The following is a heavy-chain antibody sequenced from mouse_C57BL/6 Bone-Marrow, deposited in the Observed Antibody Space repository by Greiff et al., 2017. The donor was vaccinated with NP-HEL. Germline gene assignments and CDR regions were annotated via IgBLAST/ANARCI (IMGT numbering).Heavy chain of an antibody. Sequence: VNVVESGAELARPGASVKLSCKASGYTFTSYGISWVKQRTGQGLEWIGEIYPRSGNTYYNEKFKGKATLTADKSSSTAYMELRSLTSEDSAVYFCVRRDSSGSWFAYWGQGTLVTVSA. V-gene: IGHV1-81*01. CDR2: IYPRSGNT. D-gene: IGHD3-2*02. CDR1: GYTFTSYG. J-gene: IGHJ3*01. CDR3: VRRDSSGSWFAY.